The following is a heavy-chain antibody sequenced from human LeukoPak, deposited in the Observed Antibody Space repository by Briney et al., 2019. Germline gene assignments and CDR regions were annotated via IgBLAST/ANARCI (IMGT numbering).Heavy chain of an antibody. D-gene: IGHD5-18*01. CDR1: GFTFRTYG. CDR2: IGSGGTT. CDR3: AKRDTTMAKGAFDI. Sequence: GGSLRLSCAASGFTFRTYGMSWVRQAPGKGLEWVSAIGSGGTTYYTDSVKGRFTISRDNSKTTLYLQMSSLRAEDTAVYYCAKRDTTMAKGAFDIWGQGTTVNVSS. J-gene: IGHJ3*02. V-gene: IGHV3-23*01.